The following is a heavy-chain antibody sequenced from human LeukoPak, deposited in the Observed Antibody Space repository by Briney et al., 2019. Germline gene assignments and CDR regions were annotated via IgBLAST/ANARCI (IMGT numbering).Heavy chain of an antibody. CDR1: GGSISSYY. CDR3: ARGELNGDYFDY. Sequence: PSETLSLTCTVSGGSISSYYWSWIRQPPGKGLEWIGYIYYSGSTNYNPSLKSRVTLSVDTSKNQFSLKLSSVTAADTAVYYCARGELNGDYFDYWGQGTLVTVSS. CDR2: IYYSGST. J-gene: IGHJ4*02. D-gene: IGHD1-7*01. V-gene: IGHV4-59*01.